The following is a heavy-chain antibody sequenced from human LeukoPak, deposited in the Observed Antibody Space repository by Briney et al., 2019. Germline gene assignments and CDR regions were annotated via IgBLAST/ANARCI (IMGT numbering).Heavy chain of an antibody. Sequence: GASVKVSCKASGYTFTGYYMHWVRQAPGQGLEWMGWISAHNGNTNYAQNLQGRVTMTTDTSTRTAYMELRSLRSDDTALYYCARGYTATGNWYFDLWGRGTLVSVSS. CDR3: ARGYTATGNWYFDL. D-gene: IGHD4-17*01. CDR1: GYTFTGYY. J-gene: IGHJ2*01. V-gene: IGHV1-18*04. CDR2: ISAHNGNT.